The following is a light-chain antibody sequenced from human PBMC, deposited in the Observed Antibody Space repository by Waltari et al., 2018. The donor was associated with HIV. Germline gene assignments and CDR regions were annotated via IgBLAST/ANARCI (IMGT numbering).Light chain of an antibody. J-gene: IGLJ3*02. CDR1: SPNIGRNS. CDR3: SAWDDSLKGHV. Sequence: HSVLTQPPSAPATPGHRVTISCSGSSPNIGRNSVNWYQQLPGTAPKGFIHSNNQRPSGVPDRFSGSRSGTSASLAISGLQSEDEADYYCSAWDDSLKGHVFGGGTKLTVL. V-gene: IGLV1-44*01. CDR2: SNN.